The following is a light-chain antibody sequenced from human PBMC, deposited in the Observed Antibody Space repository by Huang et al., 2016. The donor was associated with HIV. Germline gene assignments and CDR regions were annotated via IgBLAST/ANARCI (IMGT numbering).Light chain of an antibody. Sequence: DIQMTQSPSSLSASVGDRVTLTCRTSQSVRTYLNWYQRRPGSAPTLLIHSASNLQSYVPTRFSASGSGTHFTLNITGLRPEDFAVYYCQQSFTTPYTFGQGTQL. CDR2: SAS. CDR1: QSVRTY. V-gene: IGKV1-39*01. J-gene: IGKJ2*01. CDR3: QQSFTTPYT.